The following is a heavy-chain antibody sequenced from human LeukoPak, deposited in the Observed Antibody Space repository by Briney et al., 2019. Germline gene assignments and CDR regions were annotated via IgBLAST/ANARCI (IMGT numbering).Heavy chain of an antibody. J-gene: IGHJ4*02. V-gene: IGHV4-39*01. CDR3: ARRGWGSAMVLTHIDY. Sequence: SETLSLTCTVSGGSISSSSYYWGRIRQPPWKGLEWIGSIYYSGSTYYNPSLKSRVTISVDTSKNQFSLKLSSVTAADTAVYYCARRGWGSAMVLTHIDYWGQGTQVTVSS. CDR1: GGSISSSSYY. D-gene: IGHD4/OR15-4a*01. CDR2: IYYSGST.